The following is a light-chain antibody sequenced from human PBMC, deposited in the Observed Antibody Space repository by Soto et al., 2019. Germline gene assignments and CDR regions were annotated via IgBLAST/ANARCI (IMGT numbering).Light chain of an antibody. CDR2: EVT. CDR3: SSYAGSNNVV. CDR1: SSDVGYYAY. V-gene: IGLV2-8*01. Sequence: QSVLTHPPSASGVPGQSVTISCTGTSSDVGYYAYVSWYQQHPGKAPKLVIYEVTKRPSGVPDRVSASKSGNTASLTVSGLRAEDEDDYSCSSYAGSNNVVFGSGTKVTVL. J-gene: IGLJ1*01.